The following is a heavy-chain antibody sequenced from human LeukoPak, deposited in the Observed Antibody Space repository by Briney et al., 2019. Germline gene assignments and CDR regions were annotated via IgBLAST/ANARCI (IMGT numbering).Heavy chain of an antibody. J-gene: IGHJ2*01. CDR2: ISSSSSYI. CDR3: ARALYSSTWYDFDL. Sequence: GGSLRLSCAAPGFTFSSYSMNWVRQAPGKGLEWVSSISSSSSYIYYADSVKGRFTISRDNAKNSLYLQMNSLRAEDTAVYYCARALYSSTWYDFDLWGRGTLVTVSS. D-gene: IGHD6-13*01. CDR1: GFTFSSYS. V-gene: IGHV3-21*01.